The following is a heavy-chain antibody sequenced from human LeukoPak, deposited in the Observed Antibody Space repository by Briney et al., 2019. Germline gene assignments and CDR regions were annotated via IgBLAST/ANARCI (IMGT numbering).Heavy chain of an antibody. D-gene: IGHD3-22*01. CDR1: GFTFSNYG. CDR3: AKNLWDYSGYYYHYYYYYIDA. J-gene: IGHJ6*03. V-gene: IGHV3-23*01. Sequence: TGGSLRLSCTASGFTFSNYGMNWVRQAPGKGLEWVSGISGSGGNTYYADSVKGRFTISRDNSKKTLYLQMNSLRAEDTAVYYCAKNLWDYSGYYYHYYYYYIDAWGKGTTVTISS. CDR2: ISGSGGNT.